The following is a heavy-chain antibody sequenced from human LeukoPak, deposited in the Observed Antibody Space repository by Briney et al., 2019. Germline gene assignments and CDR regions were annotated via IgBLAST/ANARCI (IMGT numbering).Heavy chain of an antibody. CDR1: GYTFTSYD. CDR3: ARVRWRYYGSGTPNDY. J-gene: IGHJ4*02. D-gene: IGHD3-10*01. Sequence: ASVKVSCKASGYTFTSYDINWVRQATGQGLEWMGWMNPNSGNTGYAQKFQGRVTMTRNTSISTAHMELSSLRSEDTAVYYCARVRWRYYGSGTPNDYWGQGTLVTVSS. V-gene: IGHV1-8*01. CDR2: MNPNSGNT.